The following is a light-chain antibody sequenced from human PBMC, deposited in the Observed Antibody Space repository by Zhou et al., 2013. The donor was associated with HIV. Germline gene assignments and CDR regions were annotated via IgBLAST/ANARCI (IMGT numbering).Light chain of an antibody. V-gene: IGKV4-1*01. CDR2: WAS. J-gene: IGKJ1*01. CDR1: QSVLYSSNNNNY. Sequence: DIMLTQSPDSLAVSLGERATINCQSSQSVLYSSNNNNYLAWYQQKPGQPPKLLIYWASTRESGVPDRFSGSGSGTDFTLTITSLQAEDVALYYCQQYYRTPWTFGQGTKVEVK. CDR3: QQYYRTPWT.